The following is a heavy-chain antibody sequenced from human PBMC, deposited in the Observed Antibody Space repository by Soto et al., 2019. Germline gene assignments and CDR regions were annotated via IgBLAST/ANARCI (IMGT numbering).Heavy chain of an antibody. J-gene: IGHJ6*02. D-gene: IGHD1-26*01. CDR1: GGSISSGDYY. V-gene: IGHV4-30-4*01. Sequence: SETLSLTCTVSGGSISSGDYYWSWIRQPPGKGLEWVGYIYYSGSTYYNPSLKSRVTISVDTSKNQFSLKLSSVTAAGTAVYYCARDRSGSYYGMDVWGQGTTVTVSS. CDR3: ARDRSGSYYGMDV. CDR2: IYYSGST.